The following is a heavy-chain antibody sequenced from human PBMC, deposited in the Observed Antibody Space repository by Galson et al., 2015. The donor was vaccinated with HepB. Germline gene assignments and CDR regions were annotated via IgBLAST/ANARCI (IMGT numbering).Heavy chain of an antibody. V-gene: IGHV3-23*01. CDR3: AKAGQSDD. CDR1: GFTFSSFA. CDR2: VTGNGAAT. J-gene: IGHJ4*02. Sequence: SLRLSCAASGFTFSSFAMSWVRQAPGKGLEWVSSVTGNGAATYHADPVKGRFTISRDNSKNTLYLQMNSLRAEDTALYYCAKAGQSDDWGQGTLVTVSS.